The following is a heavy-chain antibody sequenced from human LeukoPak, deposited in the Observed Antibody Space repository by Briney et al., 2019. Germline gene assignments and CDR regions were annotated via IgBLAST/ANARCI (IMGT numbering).Heavy chain of an antibody. D-gene: IGHD2-15*01. Sequence: GGSLRLSCAASGFTFSSYGMHWVRQAPGKGLEGVAFIRYDGSNKYYADSVKGRFPISRDNSKNTLYLQMNSLRAEDTAVYYCARGVEEYCSGGSCFWTLNYYYYMDVWGKGTTVTVSS. CDR1: GFTFSSYG. J-gene: IGHJ6*03. CDR2: IRYDGSNK. CDR3: ARGVEEYCSGGSCFWTLNYYYYMDV. V-gene: IGHV3-30*02.